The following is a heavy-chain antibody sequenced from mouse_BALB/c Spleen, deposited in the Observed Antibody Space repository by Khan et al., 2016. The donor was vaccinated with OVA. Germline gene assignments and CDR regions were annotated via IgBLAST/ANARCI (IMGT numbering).Heavy chain of an antibody. Sequence: QVQLKESGPGLVQPSQSLSITCTVSGFSLTNYSVHWVRQSPGKGLEWLGVIWSDGSTDYNAAFISRLTLRKDNSRSQVFFKINSLQPNDTAIYYFARRGYDYGRGALFAYWGQGTLVTVSA. J-gene: IGHJ3*01. CDR1: GFSLTNYS. D-gene: IGHD2-4*01. V-gene: IGHV2-2*02. CDR3: ARRGYDYGRGALFAY. CDR2: IWSDGST.